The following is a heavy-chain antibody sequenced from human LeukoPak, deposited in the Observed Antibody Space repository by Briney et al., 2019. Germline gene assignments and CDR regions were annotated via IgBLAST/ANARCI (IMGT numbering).Heavy chain of an antibody. V-gene: IGHV3-7*01. CDR1: GFTFRSHW. CDR3: ARKDLEAYWYFDL. D-gene: IGHD3-16*01. Sequence: PGGSLRLPCAASGFTFRSHWMNWVRQAPGKGLEWVANIREDGSETYYVDSVKGRSTISRDNAKNSLILQMDSLRVDDTAVYYCARKDLEAYWYFDLWGRGTLVTVSS. J-gene: IGHJ2*01. CDR2: IREDGSET.